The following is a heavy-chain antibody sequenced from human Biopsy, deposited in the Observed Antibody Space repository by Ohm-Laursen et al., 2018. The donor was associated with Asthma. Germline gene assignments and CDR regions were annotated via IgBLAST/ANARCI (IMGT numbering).Heavy chain of an antibody. CDR2: IKSKTDGGTT. J-gene: IGHJ4*02. CDR3: TPDALLYSSADY. V-gene: IGHV3-15*01. CDR1: GFTFSNAW. Sequence: SLRLSCAASGFTFSNAWMSWVRQAPGKGLEWVGRIKSKTDGGTTDYAAPVKGRFTISRDDSKNTLYLQMNSLKTEDTAVYYCTPDALLYSSADYWGQGTLVPVSS. D-gene: IGHD2-8*01.